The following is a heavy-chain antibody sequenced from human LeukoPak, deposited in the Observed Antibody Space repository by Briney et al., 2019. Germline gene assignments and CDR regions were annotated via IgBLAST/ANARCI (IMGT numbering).Heavy chain of an antibody. V-gene: IGHV3-21*01. CDR2: ISSSSGYI. D-gene: IGHD6-13*01. CDR3: ARFYSNSWYYFGY. CDR1: GFTFSTYN. J-gene: IGHJ4*02. Sequence: GGSLRLSCAASGFTFSTYNMNWVRQAPGKGLEWVSSISSSSGYINYADSVKGRFTISRDNAKNSLYLQMNSLRAEDTAVYYCARFYSNSWYYFGYWGQGTLVTVSS.